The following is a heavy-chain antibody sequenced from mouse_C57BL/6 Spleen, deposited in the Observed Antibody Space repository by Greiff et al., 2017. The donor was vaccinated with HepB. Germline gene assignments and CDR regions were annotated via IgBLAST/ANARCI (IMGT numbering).Heavy chain of an antibody. CDR2: IWTGGGT. CDR1: GFSLTSYA. Sequence: VKVVESGPGLVAPSQSLSITCTVSGFSLTSYAISWVRQPPGKGLEWLGVIWTGGGTNYNSALKSRLSISKDNSKSQVFLKMNSLQTDDTARYYCARNSHYYGSSYDWFAYWGQGTLVTVSA. D-gene: IGHD1-1*01. J-gene: IGHJ3*01. V-gene: IGHV2-9-1*01. CDR3: ARNSHYYGSSYDWFAY.